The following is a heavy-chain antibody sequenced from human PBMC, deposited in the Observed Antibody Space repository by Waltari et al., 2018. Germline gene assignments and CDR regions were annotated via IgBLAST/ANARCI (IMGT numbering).Heavy chain of an antibody. Sequence: EVQLVESGGSLVQPGGSLRLSCAASGFTFGSYWMHWVRQAPGKGLVWVSRVTIDGSSTTYADSVKGRFTISRDNARNTLYLQMNSLRAEDTAVYYCARDGHGTVDFDLWGQGTVVTVSS. CDR2: VTIDGSST. V-gene: IGHV3-74*01. CDR1: GFTFGSYW. CDR3: ARDGHGTVDFDL. J-gene: IGHJ4*02.